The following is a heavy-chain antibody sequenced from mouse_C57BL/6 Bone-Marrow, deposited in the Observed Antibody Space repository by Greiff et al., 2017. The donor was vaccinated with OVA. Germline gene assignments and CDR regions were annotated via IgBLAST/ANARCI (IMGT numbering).Heavy chain of an antibody. D-gene: IGHD1-1*01. Sequence: EVQLVESGGGLVQPKGSLKLSCAASGFSFNTYAMNWVRQAPGKGLEWVARIRSKSNNYATYYADSVKDRFTISRDDSESMLYLQMNNLKTEDTAMDYCVSQFITTVGMDYWGQGTSVTVSS. J-gene: IGHJ4*01. V-gene: IGHV10-1*01. CDR2: IRSKSNNYAT. CDR1: GFSFNTYA. CDR3: VSQFITTVGMDY.